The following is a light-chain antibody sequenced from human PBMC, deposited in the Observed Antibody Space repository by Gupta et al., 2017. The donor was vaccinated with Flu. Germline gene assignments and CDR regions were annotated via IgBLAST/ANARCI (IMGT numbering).Light chain of an antibody. Sequence: QSALTQPASVSGSPRQSITISCTGTSSDVGGYKYVSWDQQHPGKAPKLMIYEVSKRPAGVAIRFSDSKSGNTASLTISGHQDEDEADYYCSSDTSSSPYVFGTGTKVTVL. J-gene: IGLJ1*01. CDR2: EVS. V-gene: IGLV2-14*01. CDR3: SSDTSSSPYV. CDR1: SSDVGGYKY.